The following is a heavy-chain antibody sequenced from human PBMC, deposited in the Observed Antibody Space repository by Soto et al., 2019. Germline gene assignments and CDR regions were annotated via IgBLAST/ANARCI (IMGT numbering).Heavy chain of an antibody. CDR3: ARVPDR. D-gene: IGHD2-2*01. Sequence: SETLSLTCTVSGGSISSGNYYWSWIRQPPGKGLEWIGFISYSGTTHYSASLRSRVSISVDRSKNQFSLKLSSVTAADTAVYYCARVPDRWGQGTLVTVSS. CDR2: ISYSGTT. J-gene: IGHJ5*02. CDR1: GGSISSGNYY. V-gene: IGHV4-30-4*01.